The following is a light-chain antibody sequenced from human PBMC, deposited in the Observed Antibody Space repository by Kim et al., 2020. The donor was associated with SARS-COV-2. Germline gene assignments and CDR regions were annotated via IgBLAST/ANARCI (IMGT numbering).Light chain of an antibody. V-gene: IGKV1-33*01. CDR1: EDVSDY. CDR3: QQYDAPPFT. CDR2: DAA. Sequence: GDRVTITCQASEDVSDYFNWYHQKPGEAPKVLIRDAANLESGVPSRFSRGGYGTEFSLTISSVQPEDMGTYYCQQYDAPPFTFVQGTRL. J-gene: IGKJ5*01.